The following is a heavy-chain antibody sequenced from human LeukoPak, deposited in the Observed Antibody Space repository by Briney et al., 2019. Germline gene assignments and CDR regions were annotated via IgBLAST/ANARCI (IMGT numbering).Heavy chain of an antibody. D-gene: IGHD5-18*01. J-gene: IGHJ3*02. CDR1: GFTFSSYA. Sequence: GGSLRLSCAASGFTFSSYAMSWVSQAPGKGREWVSAISGSGGSTYYADSVKGRFTISRDNSKNTLYLQMNSLRAEDTAVYYCAKSSSYRDAFDIWGQGTMVTVSS. V-gene: IGHV3-23*01. CDR3: AKSSSYRDAFDI. CDR2: ISGSGGST.